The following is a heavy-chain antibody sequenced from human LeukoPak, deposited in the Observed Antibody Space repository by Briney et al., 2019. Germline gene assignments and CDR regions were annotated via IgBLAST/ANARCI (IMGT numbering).Heavy chain of an antibody. CDR3: AKGSSGYFADL. V-gene: IGHV3-23*01. Sequence: GGSLRLSCAASGFIFNNYGLIWGRQAPGKGLEWGSAISNDGGGTQYADFVEGRFTISRDNSKNTLFLQMSSLRAEDTAPYYCAKGSSGYFADLWGQGTLVTVSS. J-gene: IGHJ5*02. CDR1: GFIFNNYG. D-gene: IGHD3-22*01. CDR2: ISNDGGGT.